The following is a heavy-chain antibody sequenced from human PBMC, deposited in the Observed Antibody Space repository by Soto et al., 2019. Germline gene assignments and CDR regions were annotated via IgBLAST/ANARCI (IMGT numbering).Heavy chain of an antibody. Sequence: EVQLLESVGGLVQPGGSLTLSCAASGLTFSYYDMRWVRQAPGKGLEWVSTISGSGDGTYYADSVKGRFTISRDNSKNAVFLQMHSLIAEDTAIYYCAAKPRAISLPWGQGTLVTVSS. D-gene: IGHD3-3*02. CDR1: GLTFSYYD. CDR2: ISGSGDGT. V-gene: IGHV3-23*01. CDR3: AAKPRAISLP. J-gene: IGHJ5*02.